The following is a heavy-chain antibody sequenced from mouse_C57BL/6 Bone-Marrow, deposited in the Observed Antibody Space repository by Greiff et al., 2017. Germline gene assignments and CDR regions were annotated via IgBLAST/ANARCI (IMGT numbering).Heavy chain of an antibody. CDR2: IWTGGGT. V-gene: IGHV2-9-1*01. J-gene: IGHJ3*01. CDR1: GFSLTSYA. Sequence: VQRVESGPGLVAPSQSLSITCTVSGFSLTSYAISWVRQPPGKGLEWLGVIWTGGGTNYNSALKSRLSISKDNSKSQVFLKMSSLQTDDTSRYYCASNYGPGFAYWGQGTLVTVSA. D-gene: IGHD1-1*01. CDR3: ASNYGPGFAY.